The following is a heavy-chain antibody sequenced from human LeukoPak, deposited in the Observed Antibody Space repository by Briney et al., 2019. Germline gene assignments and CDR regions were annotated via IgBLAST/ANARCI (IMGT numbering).Heavy chain of an antibody. Sequence: GGSLRLSCAVSGFTFSSYAVSWVRQAPGKGLEWVSTISGSGGSTYYADSVKGRFTISRDNSKNTLYLQVNSLRAEDTAVYYCAKGGKWDVTPFDYWGQGTLVTVSS. CDR1: GFTFSSYA. V-gene: IGHV3-23*01. D-gene: IGHD1-26*01. J-gene: IGHJ4*02. CDR2: ISGSGGST. CDR3: AKGGKWDVTPFDY.